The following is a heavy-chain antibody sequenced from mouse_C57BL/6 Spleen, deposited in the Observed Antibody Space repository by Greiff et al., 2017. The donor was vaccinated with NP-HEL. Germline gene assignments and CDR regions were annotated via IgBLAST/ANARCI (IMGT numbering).Heavy chain of an antibody. Sequence: EVKLQESGPGLVKPSQSLSLTCSVTGYSITSGYYWNWIRQFPGNKLEWMGYISYDGSNNYNPSLKNRISITRDTSKNQFFLKLNSVTTEDTATYYCARVGYYGSSYFDVWGTGTTVTVSS. CDR2: ISYDGSN. J-gene: IGHJ1*03. V-gene: IGHV3-6*01. CDR3: ARVGYYGSSYFDV. D-gene: IGHD1-1*01. CDR1: GYSITSGYY.